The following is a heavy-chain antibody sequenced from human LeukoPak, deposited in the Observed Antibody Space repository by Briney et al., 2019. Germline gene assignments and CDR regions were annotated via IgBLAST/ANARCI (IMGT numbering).Heavy chain of an antibody. D-gene: IGHD3-9*01. Sequence: SETLSLTCTVSGASVSGSAWNWGQIPPPPGQGLVGNGNIYYSGSTYYNESLESRVTISIDTSKNQFSLKLSSVTAADTAAYYCAHTHYDILTWLDYWGQGTLVTVSS. CDR3: AHTHYDILTWLDY. V-gene: IGHV4-39*01. J-gene: IGHJ4*02. CDR2: IYYSGST. CDR1: GASVSGSAWN.